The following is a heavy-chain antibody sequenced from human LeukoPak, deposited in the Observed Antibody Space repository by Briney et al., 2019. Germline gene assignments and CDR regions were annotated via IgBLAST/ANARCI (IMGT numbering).Heavy chain of an antibody. CDR3: ASCGGYYDFWSGYYYDAFDI. CDR2: ISGSGGST. V-gene: IGHV3-23*01. D-gene: IGHD3-3*01. J-gene: IGHJ3*02. Sequence: GGSLRLSCAASGFTFSSYAMSWVRQAPGKGLEWVSAISGSGGSTYYADSVKGRFTISRDNSKNTLYLQMNSLRAEDTAVYYCASCGGYYDFWSGYYYDAFDIWGQGTMVTVSS. CDR1: GFTFSSYA.